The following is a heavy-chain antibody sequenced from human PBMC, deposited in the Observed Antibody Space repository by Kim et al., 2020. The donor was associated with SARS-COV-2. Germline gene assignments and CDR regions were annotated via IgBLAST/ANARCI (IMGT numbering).Heavy chain of an antibody. Sequence: SQTLSLTCTVSGGSISSSSYYWGWIRQPPGKGLEWIGSIYYSGSTYYNPSLKSRVTISVDTSKNQFSLKLSSVTAADTAVYYCVRYDTNFDYWGQGTLVTVSS. CDR3: VRYDTNFDY. CDR2: IYYSGST. CDR1: GGSISSSSYY. V-gene: IGHV4-39*01. D-gene: IGHD3-16*01. J-gene: IGHJ4*02.